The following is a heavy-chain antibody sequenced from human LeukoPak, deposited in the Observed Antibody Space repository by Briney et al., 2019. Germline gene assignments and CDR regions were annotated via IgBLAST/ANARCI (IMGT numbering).Heavy chain of an antibody. Sequence: SGTLSLTCTVSGGSISSSSYYWGWIRQPPGKGLEWIGSIYYSGSTYYNPSLKSRVTISVDTSKNQFSLKLSSVTAADTAVYYCARQSDYYDSSGQFDWGQGTLVTVSS. J-gene: IGHJ4*02. CDR2: IYYSGST. CDR3: ARQSDYYDSSGQFD. CDR1: GGSISSSSYY. D-gene: IGHD3-22*01. V-gene: IGHV4-39*01.